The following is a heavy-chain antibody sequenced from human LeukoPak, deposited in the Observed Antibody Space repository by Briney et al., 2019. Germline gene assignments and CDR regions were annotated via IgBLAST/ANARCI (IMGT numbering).Heavy chain of an antibody. D-gene: IGHD2-15*01. CDR3: ARDAGGGPFFDF. CDR2: INYSGST. V-gene: IGHV4-59*11. Sequence: SSDTLSLTCTVSGGSNRGRYWVWIRQPPGKGLEWIGYINYSGSTDYNPSLKSRVTISLDTSKNQFSLKLSSVTAADTAVYYCARDAGGGPFFDFGGQGTLVSVSS. J-gene: IGHJ4*02. CDR1: GGSNRGRY.